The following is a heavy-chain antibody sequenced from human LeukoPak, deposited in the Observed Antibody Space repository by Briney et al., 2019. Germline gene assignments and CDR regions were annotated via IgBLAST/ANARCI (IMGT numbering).Heavy chain of an antibody. V-gene: IGHV3-30-3*01. CDR3: ARELASYDSSGYMGY. D-gene: IGHD3-22*01. CDR1: GFIFSSHA. Sequence: GGSLRLSCAASGFIFSSHAMHWVRQAPGKGREWVAAISYDGSNKYYADSVKGRFTSSRDNSKNTLYLQMNSLRAEDTAVYYCARELASYDSSGYMGYWGQGTLVTVSS. J-gene: IGHJ4*02. CDR2: ISYDGSNK.